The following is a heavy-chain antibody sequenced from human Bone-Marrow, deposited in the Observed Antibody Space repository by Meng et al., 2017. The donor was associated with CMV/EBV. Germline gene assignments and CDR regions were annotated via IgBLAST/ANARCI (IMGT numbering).Heavy chain of an antibody. J-gene: IGHJ4*02. CDR3: ARAPEGVAPDY. CDR2: MNPNSGNT. D-gene: IGHD3-3*01. V-gene: IGHV1-8*01. Sequence: SCKGSGYTFTSYDINWVRQATGQGLEWMGWMNPNSGNTGYAQKFQGRVTMTRNTSISTAYMELSSLRSEDTAVYYCARAPEGVAPDYWGQGTLVTVSS. CDR1: GYTFTSYD.